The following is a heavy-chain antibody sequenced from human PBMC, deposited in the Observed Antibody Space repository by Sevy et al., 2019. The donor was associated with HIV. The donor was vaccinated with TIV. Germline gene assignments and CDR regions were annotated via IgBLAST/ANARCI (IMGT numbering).Heavy chain of an antibody. CDR1: GGTFSSYA. CDR3: ARSVAAAGTRGRGDY. V-gene: IGHV1-69*13. CDR2: IIPIFGTA. J-gene: IGHJ4*02. D-gene: IGHD6-13*01. Sequence: ASVKVSCKASGGTFSSYAISWVRQAPGQGLEWMGGIIPIFGTANCAQKFQGRVTITADESTSTAYMELSSLRSEDTAVYYCARSVAAAGTRGRGDYWGQGTLVTVSS.